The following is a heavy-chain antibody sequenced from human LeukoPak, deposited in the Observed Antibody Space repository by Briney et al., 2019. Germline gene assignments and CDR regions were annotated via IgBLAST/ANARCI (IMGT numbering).Heavy chain of an antibody. D-gene: IGHD3-22*01. J-gene: IGHJ4*02. Sequence: PGGSLRLSCAASGFTFSSYEMNWVRQAPGKGLEWVSYISSSGSTIYYADSVKGRFTISRDNAKNSLYLQMNSLRAGDTAVYYCASSRYDSSGYYGIIAYWGQGTLVTVSS. V-gene: IGHV3-48*03. CDR2: ISSSGSTI. CDR1: GFTFSSYE. CDR3: ASSRYDSSGYYGIIAY.